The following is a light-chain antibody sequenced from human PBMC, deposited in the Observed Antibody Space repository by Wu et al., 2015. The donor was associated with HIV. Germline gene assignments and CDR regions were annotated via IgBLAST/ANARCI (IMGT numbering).Light chain of an antibody. J-gene: IGKJ1*01. V-gene: IGKV1-27*01. CDR3: QQYKSAPWT. Sequence: DMQMTQSPSSLSAFVGDRVTITCRASQDIKHYLAWYQQKPGKSPTVLISDTSSGGPSRFSGSGSGTEFTLTISSLQPGDVATXYCQQYKSAPWTFGQGTKVKSN. CDR2: DTS. CDR1: QDIKHY.